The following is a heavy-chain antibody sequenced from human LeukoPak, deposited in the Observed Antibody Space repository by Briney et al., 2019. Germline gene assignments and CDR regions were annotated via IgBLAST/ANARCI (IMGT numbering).Heavy chain of an antibody. CDR1: GFTFSSYS. CDR2: ISSSSSYI. J-gene: IGHJ4*02. Sequence: GGSLRLSCAASGFTFSSYSMNWVRQAPGKGLEWVSSISSSSSYIYYADSVKGRFTISRDNAKNSLYLQMNSLGAEDTAVYYCARGYYYDSSGYYFFPDYWGQGTLVTVSS. CDR3: ARGYYYDSSGYYFFPDY. D-gene: IGHD3-22*01. V-gene: IGHV3-21*01.